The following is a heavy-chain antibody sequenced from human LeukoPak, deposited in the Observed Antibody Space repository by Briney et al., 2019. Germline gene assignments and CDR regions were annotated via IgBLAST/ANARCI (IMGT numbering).Heavy chain of an antibody. CDR3: ARGRYYTDTSGFSPLDP. J-gene: IGHJ5*02. CDR1: GLTVSSNY. CDR2: IFGGGGS. V-gene: IGHV3-53*05. D-gene: IGHD3-22*01. Sequence: PGGSLRLSCAASGLTVSSNYMSWVRQAPGKGLEWVSVIFGGGGSYYGDSVRGRFTISRDNSKNTLYLQMNSLRSEDTAVYYCARGRYYTDTSGFSPLDPWGQGTLVTVSS.